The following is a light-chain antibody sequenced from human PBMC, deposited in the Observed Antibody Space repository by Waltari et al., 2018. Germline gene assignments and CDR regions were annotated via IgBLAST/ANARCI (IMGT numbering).Light chain of an antibody. J-gene: IGKJ4*01. V-gene: IGKV3-20*01. CDR2: GAS. CDR3: QHYGNSPQLT. Sequence: ENVLTQSPGTLSLSPGDSATPSCRASHLVASNYIAWYQQRPGQAPRLLIFGASNRATGIPDRFSGSASGTDFTLTISRLEPEDFAVYYCQHYGNSPQLTFAGGTRVEIK. CDR1: HLVASNY.